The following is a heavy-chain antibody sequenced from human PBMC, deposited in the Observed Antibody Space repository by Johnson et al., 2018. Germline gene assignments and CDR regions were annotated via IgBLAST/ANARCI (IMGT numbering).Heavy chain of an antibody. CDR1: GFTVSSNY. Sequence: VQLVESGGGLIQPGGSLKLSCAASGFTVSSNYMSWVRQAPGKGLEWVSDIYTGGSTYYADSVKGRFTISRDTSKNSLYLQMNSLSAEDTAVYYCVREVIGETGGAFDIWGQGPMVTVSS. CDR3: VREVIGETGGAFDI. V-gene: IGHV3-53*01. CDR2: IYTGGST. D-gene: IGHD7-27*01. J-gene: IGHJ3*02.